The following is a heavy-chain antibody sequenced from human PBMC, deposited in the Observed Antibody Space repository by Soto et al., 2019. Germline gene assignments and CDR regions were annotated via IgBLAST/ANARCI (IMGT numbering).Heavy chain of an antibody. Sequence: ASVKVSCKASGYTFTSYGISWVRQAPGQGLEWMGWISAYNGNTNYAQKLQGRVTMATDTSTSTAYMELRSLRSDDTAVYYCARDRREQQQLPGTFDYWGKGTLVTVSS. CDR2: ISAYNGNT. CDR3: ARDRREQQQLPGTFDY. J-gene: IGHJ4*02. V-gene: IGHV1-18*04. CDR1: GYTFTSYG. D-gene: IGHD6-13*01.